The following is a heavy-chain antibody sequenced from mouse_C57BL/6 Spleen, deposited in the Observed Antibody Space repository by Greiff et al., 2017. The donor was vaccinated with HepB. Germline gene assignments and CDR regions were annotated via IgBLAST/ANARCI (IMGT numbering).Heavy chain of an antibody. CDR2: IDPSDSYT. D-gene: IGHD2-4*01. Sequence: QVQLKQPGAELVMPGASVKLSCKASGYTFTSYWMHWVKQRPGQGLEWIGEIDPSDSYTNYNQKFKGKSTLTVDKSSSTAYMQLSSLTSEDSAVYYCARTGGYYDPFDYWGQGTTLTVSS. CDR1: GYTFTSYW. J-gene: IGHJ2*01. V-gene: IGHV1-69*01. CDR3: ARTGGYYDPFDY.